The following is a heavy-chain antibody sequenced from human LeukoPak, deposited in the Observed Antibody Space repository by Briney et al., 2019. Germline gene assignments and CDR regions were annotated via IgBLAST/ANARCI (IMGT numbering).Heavy chain of an antibody. J-gene: IGHJ6*03. CDR1: GFTFSSYE. V-gene: IGHV3-48*03. CDR3: ARDHRGSGSRYYYYYMDV. Sequence: PGGSLRLSCAASGFTFSSYEMNWVRQAPGKGLEWLSHISSSGSTIYYANSVKGRFTISRDNAKNTLYLQMNSLRAEDTAVYYCARDHRGSGSRYYYYYMDVWGKGTTVTISS. CDR2: ISSSGSTI. D-gene: IGHD3-10*01.